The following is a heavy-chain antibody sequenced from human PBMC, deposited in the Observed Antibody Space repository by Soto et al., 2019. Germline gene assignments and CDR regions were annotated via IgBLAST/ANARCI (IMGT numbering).Heavy chain of an antibody. CDR1: GFTFSSYS. D-gene: IGHD2-2*01. V-gene: IGHV3-21*01. Sequence: PXESLLLSGAASGFTFSSYSMNWVRQAPGKGLEWVSSISSSSSYIYYADSVKGRFTISRDNAKNSLYLQMNSLRAEDTAVYYCASGGYCSSTSCPLYYYGMDVWGQGTTVIVSS. CDR2: ISSSSSYI. J-gene: IGHJ6*02. CDR3: ASGGYCSSTSCPLYYYGMDV.